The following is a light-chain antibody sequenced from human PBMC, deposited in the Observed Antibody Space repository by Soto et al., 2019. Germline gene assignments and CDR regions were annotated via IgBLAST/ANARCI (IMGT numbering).Light chain of an antibody. V-gene: IGKV1-5*03. CDR3: QQYNSYSWT. CDR1: QSISSW. CDR2: EAS. Sequence: DIQMTQSPSPFSASVGDRVTITCRASQSISSWLAWYQQKPGKAPKLLIYEASILESGVPSRFSGSGSGTEFTLTISTLQPDDFATYYCQQYNSYSWTFGQGTKVEVK. J-gene: IGKJ1*01.